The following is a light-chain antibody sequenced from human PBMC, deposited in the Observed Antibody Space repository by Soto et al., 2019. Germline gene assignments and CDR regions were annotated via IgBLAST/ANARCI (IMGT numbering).Light chain of an antibody. V-gene: IGLV1-47*01. CDR1: SSNIGSNY. CDR3: AAWDDSLSGRV. Sequence: QSVLTQPPSASGTPGQRVTISCSGSSSNIGSNYGYWYQQLPGTAPKLLIYRNNQRPSGVPDRFSGSKSGTSASLAISGLRSEDEADYYCAAWDDSLSGRVFGGGTQLTVL. CDR2: RNN. J-gene: IGLJ2*01.